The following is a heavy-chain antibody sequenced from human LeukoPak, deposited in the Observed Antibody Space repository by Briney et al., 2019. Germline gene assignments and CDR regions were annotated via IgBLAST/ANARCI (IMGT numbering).Heavy chain of an antibody. CDR1: GFTFSNYG. Sequence: GRSLRLSCAASGFTFSNYGMHWVRQAPGKGLEWVAVIWYDGSNKYYADSVKGRFTISRDNSKNTLYLQMNSLRAEDTAVYYCARPRGVVPAAVEHTAGSYYISPFYYWGQGTLVTVSS. V-gene: IGHV3-33*01. CDR3: ARPRGVVPAAVEHTAGSYYISPFYY. CDR2: IWYDGSNK. J-gene: IGHJ4*02. D-gene: IGHD2-2*01.